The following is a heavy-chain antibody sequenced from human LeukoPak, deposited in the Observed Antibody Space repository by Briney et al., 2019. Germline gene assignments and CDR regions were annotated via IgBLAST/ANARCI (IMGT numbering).Heavy chain of an antibody. D-gene: IGHD2-21*02. CDR1: GYTFTSYY. Sequence: ASVKVSCKASGYTFTSYYMRWVRHAPGQGLEWMGMINPRGGSTSDAQKFQGRITMTRDMSSTTVEMKLRSLRSEDRAVYECATEPSLKKGVTAEYDFDYSGEGRLVSVSS. V-gene: IGHV1-46*01. CDR2: INPRGGST. J-gene: IGHJ4*02. CDR3: ATEPSLKKGVTAEYDFDY.